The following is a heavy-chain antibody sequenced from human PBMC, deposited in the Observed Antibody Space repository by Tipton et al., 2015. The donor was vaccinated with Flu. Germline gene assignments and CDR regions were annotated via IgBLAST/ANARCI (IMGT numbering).Heavy chain of an antibody. V-gene: IGHV1-2*02. Sequence: QLVQSGAEVKKPGASVKVSCKASGYTFTGYYMHWVRQAPGQGLEWMGWINPNSGGTNYAQKFQGRVTMTRDTSISTAYMELSRLRSDDTAVYYCALKRPTYYYGSGSPWHAFDIWGQGTMVTVSS. CDR2: INPNSGGT. CDR3: ALKRPTYYYGSGSPWHAFDI. CDR1: GYTFTGYY. D-gene: IGHD3-10*01. J-gene: IGHJ3*02.